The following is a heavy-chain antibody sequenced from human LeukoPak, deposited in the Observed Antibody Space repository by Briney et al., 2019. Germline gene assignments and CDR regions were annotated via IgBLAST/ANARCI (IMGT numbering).Heavy chain of an antibody. J-gene: IGHJ4*02. CDR3: ARRGGSSSRRSPIDY. CDR2: IKQDGSQR. D-gene: IGHD6-6*01. V-gene: IGHV3-7*01. CDR1: GFTFSSYW. Sequence: PGGSLRLSCAASGFTFSSYWMTWVRRAPGKGPEWVANIKQDGSQRYYVDSVRGRFTISRDNAKNSLFLQMNGLRAEDTAVYYCARRGGSSSRRSPIDYWGQGTLVTVSS.